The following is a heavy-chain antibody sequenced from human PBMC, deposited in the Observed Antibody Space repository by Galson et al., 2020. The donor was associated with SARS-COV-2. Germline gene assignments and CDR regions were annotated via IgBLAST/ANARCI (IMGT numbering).Heavy chain of an antibody. J-gene: IGHJ4*02. V-gene: IGHV4-61*02. Sequence: PSETLTLTCSVSGASINSGNYYWNWIRQPAGKGLECIARIYSSGGTTDNPSLSRRVRISMNVSKNQFSLTLTSVTAADTAVYYCARGGNNGLWSGYRFEDWGQGTLVTVSS. D-gene: IGHD3-3*01. CDR1: GASINSGNYY. CDR2: IYSSGGT. CDR3: ARGGNNGLWSGYRFED.